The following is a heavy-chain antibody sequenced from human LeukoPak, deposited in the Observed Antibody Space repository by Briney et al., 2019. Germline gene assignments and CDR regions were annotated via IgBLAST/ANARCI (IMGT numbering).Heavy chain of an antibody. J-gene: IGHJ2*01. CDR3: ARDGYYGRAYFDL. D-gene: IGHD3-22*01. Sequence: ASVTVSCKASGYTFTGYYMHWVRQAPGQGLEWMGRINPNSGGTNYAQKFQGRVTMTRDTSISTAYMELSRLRSHDTAVYYCARDGYYGRAYFDLWGRGTLVTVSS. CDR2: INPNSGGT. V-gene: IGHV1-2*06. CDR1: GYTFTGYY.